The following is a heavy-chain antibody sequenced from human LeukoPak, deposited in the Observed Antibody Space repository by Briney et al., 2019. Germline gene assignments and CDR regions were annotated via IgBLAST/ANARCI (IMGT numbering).Heavy chain of an antibody. CDR3: ARSLGAYYYYMDV. CDR1: GGSISSSNW. CDR2: IYHSGST. V-gene: IGHV4-4*02. Sequence: SETLSLTCAVSGGSISSSNWWSWVRQPPGKGLEWIGEIYHSGSTNYNPSLKSRVTISVDKSKNQFSLKLSSVTAADTAVYYCARSLGAYYYYMDVWGKGTTVTVSS. D-gene: IGHD3-10*01. J-gene: IGHJ6*03.